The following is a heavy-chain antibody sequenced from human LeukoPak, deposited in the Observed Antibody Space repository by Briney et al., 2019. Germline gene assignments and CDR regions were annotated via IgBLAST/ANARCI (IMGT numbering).Heavy chain of an antibody. CDR3: ARHSPTYYDFDY. CDR2: IFHSGST. CDR1: GGSISSYY. Sequence: PSETLSLTCTVSGGSISSYYWSWIRQPPGKGLEWIGYIFHSGSTKYNPSLQSRVTISVDTSKNRFSLKLSSVTAADTAVYYCARHSPTYYDFDYWGQGTLVTVSS. D-gene: IGHD3-10*01. J-gene: IGHJ4*02. V-gene: IGHV4-59*08.